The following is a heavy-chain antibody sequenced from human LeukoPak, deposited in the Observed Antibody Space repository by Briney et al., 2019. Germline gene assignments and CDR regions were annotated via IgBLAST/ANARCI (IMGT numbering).Heavy chain of an antibody. CDR2: IHYSGST. V-gene: IGHV4-59*01. D-gene: IGHD6-13*01. CDR1: AGSISGNY. CDR3: ARGSWSSSWTFDY. Sequence: SETLSLTCIVSAGSISGNYWSWIRQPPGKGLEWIGYIHYSGSTNYNPSLKSRVTISVDTSKNHFSLNLSFVTAADTAVYYCARGSWSSSWTFDYWGQGTLVTVSS. J-gene: IGHJ4*02.